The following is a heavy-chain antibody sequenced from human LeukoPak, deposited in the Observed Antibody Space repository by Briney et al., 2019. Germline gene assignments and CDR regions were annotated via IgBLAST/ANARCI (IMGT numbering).Heavy chain of an antibody. CDR1: GYTFTDYY. Sequence: GASVKVSCKASGYTFTDYYMHWVRQAPGQGLEWMGRINPNSGGTKYAQKFQGRVTMTRDTSISTAYMELSRLRSEDTAVYYCARELYGSGYYMDVWGKGTTVTVSS. CDR3: ARELYGSGYYMDV. CDR2: INPNSGGT. J-gene: IGHJ6*03. D-gene: IGHD3-10*01. V-gene: IGHV1-2*06.